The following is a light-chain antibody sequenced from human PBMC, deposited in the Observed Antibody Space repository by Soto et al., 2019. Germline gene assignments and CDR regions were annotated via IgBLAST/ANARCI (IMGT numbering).Light chain of an antibody. J-gene: IGKJ5*01. CDR3: QQYDNLPLI. V-gene: IGKV1-33*01. CDR1: QDIRKY. Sequence: IQMTQSPSSLSASVGDRVTITFQATQDIRKYLNWYQQKPGKAPKLLIYDASSLETGVPSRFSGSGSGTDFTLTISSLQPEDFATYYCQQYDNLPLIFGQGTRL. CDR2: DAS.